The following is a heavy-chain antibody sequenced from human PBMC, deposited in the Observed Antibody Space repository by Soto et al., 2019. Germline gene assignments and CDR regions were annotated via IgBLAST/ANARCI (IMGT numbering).Heavy chain of an antibody. CDR3: AKRPRALLTFDY. CDR1: GFIFSNYV. V-gene: IGHV3-23*04. CDR2: ISDSGGTS. Sequence: EVQLVDSGGGLVQPGGSLRLSCAASGFIFSNYVMSWVRQAPGKGLGWVSAISDSGGTSYYADSVKGRFTISRDNSKNTLYLQMNSLRAEATAIYYCAKRPRALLTFDYWGQGTLVTVSS. D-gene: IGHD1-26*01. J-gene: IGHJ4*02.